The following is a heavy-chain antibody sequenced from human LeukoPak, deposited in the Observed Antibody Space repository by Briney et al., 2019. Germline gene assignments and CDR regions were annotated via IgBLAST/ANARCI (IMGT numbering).Heavy chain of an antibody. J-gene: IGHJ5*02. Sequence: EASVKVSCKASGGTFSSYTISWVRQAPGQGLEWMGRIIPILGIANYAQKFQGRVTITADKSTGTAYMELSSLRSEDTAVYYCAGKDNWSLFDPWGQGTLVTVSS. D-gene: IGHD1-20*01. V-gene: IGHV1-69*02. CDR2: IIPILGIA. CDR1: GGTFSSYT. CDR3: AGKDNWSLFDP.